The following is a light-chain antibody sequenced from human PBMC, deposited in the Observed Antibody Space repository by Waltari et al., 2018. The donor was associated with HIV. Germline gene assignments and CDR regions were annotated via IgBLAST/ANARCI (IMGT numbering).Light chain of an antibody. CDR1: EDIRSN. V-gene: IGKV1-9*01. CDR2: AAS. CDR3: QHHNSYTLWT. J-gene: IGKJ3*01. Sequence: DIQLTQCPLFQSASVGDRVIITCRASEDIRSNLAWYQQKLGQAPKLLIYAASTLQSGVPSRFGGSGSGTEFTLTIRSLQPEDFATYYCQHHNSYTLWTFGPGATVDN.